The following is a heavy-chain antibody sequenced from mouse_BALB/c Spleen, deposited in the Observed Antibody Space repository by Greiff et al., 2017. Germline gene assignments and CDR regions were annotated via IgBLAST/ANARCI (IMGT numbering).Heavy chain of an antibody. V-gene: IGHV1-18*01. Sequence: EVQLQQSGPELVKPGASVKIPCKASGYTFTDYNMDWVKQSHGKSLEWIGDLNPNNGGTFYNQKFKGKATLTVNKSSSTAYMELRSLTSEDTAVYYCARRRGVGGYFDYWGQGTTLTVSS. CDR3: ARRRGVGGYFDY. J-gene: IGHJ2*01. D-gene: IGHD1-1*02. CDR2: LNPNNGGT. CDR1: GYTFTDYN.